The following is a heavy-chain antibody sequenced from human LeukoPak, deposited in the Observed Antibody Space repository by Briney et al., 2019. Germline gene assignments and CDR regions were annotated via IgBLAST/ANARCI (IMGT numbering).Heavy chain of an antibody. CDR3: ARDGKGRFDFRENDY. CDR2: ISAHTGKS. V-gene: IGHV1-18*01. CDR1: GYTFSIYG. Sequence: GASVKVSCKASGYTFSIYGITWVRQAPGQGLEWMGWISAHTGKSDYAQKFQNRVTMTADTATSTADMELRSLGSDDTAVYYCARDGKGRFDFRENDYWGQGTLVTVSS. J-gene: IGHJ4*02. D-gene: IGHD3-3*01.